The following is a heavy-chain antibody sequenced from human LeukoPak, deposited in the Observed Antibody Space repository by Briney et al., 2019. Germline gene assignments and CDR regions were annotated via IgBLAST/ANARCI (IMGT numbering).Heavy chain of an antibody. V-gene: IGHV4-59*01. D-gene: IGHD6-6*01. CDR2: IYYSGST. J-gene: IGHJ4*02. Sequence: SETLSLTCAVYGGSFSSYYWSWIRQPPGKGLEWIGYIYYSGSTNYNPSLRSRVTISVDTSKNQFSLKLSSVTAADTAVYYCAREAARMVALDYWGQGTLVTVSS. CDR3: AREAARMVALDY. CDR1: GGSFSSYY.